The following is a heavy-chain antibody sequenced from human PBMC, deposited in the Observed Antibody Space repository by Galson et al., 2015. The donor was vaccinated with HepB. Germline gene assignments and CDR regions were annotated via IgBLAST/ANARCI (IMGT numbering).Heavy chain of an antibody. CDR1: GFTFSSYS. D-gene: IGHD2-8*02. Sequence: SLRLSCAASGFTFSSYSMNWVRQAPGKELEWVSSISSSSSYIYYADSVKGRFTISRDNAKNSLYLQMNSLRAEDTAVYYCARAGTGAFDIWGQGTMVTVSS. CDR2: ISSSSSYI. CDR3: ARAGTGAFDI. J-gene: IGHJ3*02. V-gene: IGHV3-21*01.